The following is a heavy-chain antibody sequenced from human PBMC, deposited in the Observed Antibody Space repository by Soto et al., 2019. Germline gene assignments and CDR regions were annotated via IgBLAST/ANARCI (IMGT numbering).Heavy chain of an antibody. J-gene: IGHJ4*02. V-gene: IGHV3-48*02. CDR3: ARAIAVGSTSLDY. Sequence: SLRLSCAASGFSFSTYNMNWVRQAPGRGLEWVSYISSRSSTIYHADSVKGRFTISRDNAKNSLYLQMDSLRDEDTAVYVCARAIAVGSTSLDYWGLGTRVTVSS. D-gene: IGHD6-19*01. CDR1: GFSFSTYN. CDR2: ISSRSSTI.